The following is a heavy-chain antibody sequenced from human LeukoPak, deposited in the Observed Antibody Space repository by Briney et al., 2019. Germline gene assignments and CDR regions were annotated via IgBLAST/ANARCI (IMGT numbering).Heavy chain of an antibody. D-gene: IGHD3-10*01. J-gene: IGHJ5*02. V-gene: IGHV4-39*07. Sequence: PSETLSLTCAVSGDSISSSSYYWGWVRQPPGKGLEWVASINFSGKTYYSPSLKSRVTMSIDTSKNQFSLELVSVTAADTAVYYCGRRGAGLDWFDPWGQGTLVTVSS. CDR2: INFSGKT. CDR3: GRRGAGLDWFDP. CDR1: GDSISSSSYY.